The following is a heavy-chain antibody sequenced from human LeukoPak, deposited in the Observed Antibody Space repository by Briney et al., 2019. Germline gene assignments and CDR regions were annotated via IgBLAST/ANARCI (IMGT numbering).Heavy chain of an antibody. CDR3: ASRATVTTDRFWFDP. D-gene: IGHD4-11*01. Sequence: GGSLRLSCAASGFTVCSNYMSWVRQAPGKGLKWVSVIYSGGSTYYADSVKGRFTISRDNSKNTLYLQMNSLRAEDTAVYYCASRATVTTDRFWFDPWGQGTLVTVSS. CDR1: GFTVCSNY. CDR2: IYSGGST. V-gene: IGHV3-53*01. J-gene: IGHJ5*02.